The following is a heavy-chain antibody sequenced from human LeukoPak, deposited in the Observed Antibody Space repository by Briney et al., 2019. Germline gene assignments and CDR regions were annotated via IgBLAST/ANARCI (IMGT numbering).Heavy chain of an antibody. V-gene: IGHV1-8*01. J-gene: IGHJ4*01. CDR1: GYTFTSYE. D-gene: IGHD3-22*01. CDR3: ARGLGSYDSSELTWPMISF. Sequence: GASVKVSCKASGYTFTSYEINWVRQAPGQGLEWMGWMNPNSGDTAYAQKFQGRITMTRSTSISTAYMELSSLRSEDTAVYYCARGLGSYDSSELTWPMISFWGHGTLVTVSS. CDR2: MNPNSGDT.